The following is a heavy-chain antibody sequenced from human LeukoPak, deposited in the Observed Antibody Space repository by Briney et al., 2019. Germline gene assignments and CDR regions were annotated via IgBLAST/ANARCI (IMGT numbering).Heavy chain of an antibody. Sequence: SETLSLTCTVSGGSISSYYWSWLRQPPGRGRGWMAYIYYTGTTNYNPSLRSRAAISVDTSKNQFSLKLTSVTAADTAVYYCVRDKRDGTRPSSERFDYWGQGTLVTVSS. J-gene: IGHJ4*02. CDR1: GGSISSYY. CDR2: IYYTGTT. CDR3: VRDKRDGTRPSSERFDY. V-gene: IGHV4-59*01. D-gene: IGHD5-24*01.